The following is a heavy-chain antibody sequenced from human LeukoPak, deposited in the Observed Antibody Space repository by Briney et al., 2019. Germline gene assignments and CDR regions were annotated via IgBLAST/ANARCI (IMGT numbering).Heavy chain of an antibody. CDR3: AKSQPAAISWFDP. CDR2: ISFSGGST. CDR1: GLTFSIYA. Sequence: GGSLRLSCAASGLTFSIYAMNWVRQAPGKGLEWVSAISFSGGSTYYADSVKGRFTISRDNSKNTLYLQMNSLRVEDTAVYYCAKSQPAAISWFDPWGQGTLVTVSS. J-gene: IGHJ5*02. V-gene: IGHV3-23*01. D-gene: IGHD2-2*02.